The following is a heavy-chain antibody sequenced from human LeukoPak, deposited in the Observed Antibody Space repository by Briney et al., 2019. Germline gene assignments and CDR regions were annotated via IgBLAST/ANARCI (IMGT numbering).Heavy chain of an antibody. J-gene: IGHJ6*03. V-gene: IGHV4-59*01. CDR3: ARVKDLGGYYYYYMDV. CDR1: GGSISSYY. D-gene: IGHD3-10*01. Sequence: SETLSLTCTVSGGSISSYYWSWIRQPPGKGLEWIGYIYYSGSTNYNPSLKSRVTISVDTSKNQFSLKLSSVTAADTAVYYCARVKDLGGYYYYYMDVWGKGTTVTVSS. CDR2: IYYSGST.